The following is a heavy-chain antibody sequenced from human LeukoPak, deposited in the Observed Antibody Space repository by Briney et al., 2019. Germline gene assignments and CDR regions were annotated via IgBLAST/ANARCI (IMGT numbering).Heavy chain of an antibody. CDR1: GYTFTSYG. V-gene: IGHV1-18*01. J-gene: IGHJ6*03. Sequence: GASVKVSCKASGYTFTSYGISWVRQAPGQGLEWMGWISAYNGNTNYAQKLQGRVTMTTDTSTSTAYMELRSLRSDDTAVYYCARDGYDYVWGSYRLFYMDVWGKGTTVTVSS. CDR2: ISAYNGNT. D-gene: IGHD3-16*02. CDR3: ARDGYDYVWGSYRLFYMDV.